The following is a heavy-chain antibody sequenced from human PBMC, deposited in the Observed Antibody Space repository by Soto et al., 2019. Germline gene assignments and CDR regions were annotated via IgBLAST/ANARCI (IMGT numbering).Heavy chain of an antibody. J-gene: IGHJ6*04. V-gene: IGHV3-23*01. Sequence: GGSLRLSCAASGFTFGSFAMSWVRQAPGKGLEWVSCVSGGGDITHYADSVKGRFTISRDNSKNTLFLQLNSLIAEDTAVYYCAKQQGPGTPYYYARDVWGKGTTVTGPS. CDR2: VSGGGDIT. CDR3: AKQQGPGTPYYYARDV. D-gene: IGHD1-1*01. CDR1: GFTFGSFA.